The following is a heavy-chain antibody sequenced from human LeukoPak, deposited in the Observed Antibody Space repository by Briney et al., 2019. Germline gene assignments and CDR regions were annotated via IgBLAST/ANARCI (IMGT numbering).Heavy chain of an antibody. CDR1: GFTFDDYG. CDR3: AKDQGAYRGSGSSTPDY. V-gene: IGHV3-20*04. Sequence: GGSLRLSCAASGFTFDDYGMSWVRQAPGKGLEWVSGNADSVKGRFTISRDNAKNSLYLQMNSLRAEDTALYYCAKDQGAYRGSGSSTPDYWGQGTLVTVSS. J-gene: IGHJ4*02. D-gene: IGHD3-10*01.